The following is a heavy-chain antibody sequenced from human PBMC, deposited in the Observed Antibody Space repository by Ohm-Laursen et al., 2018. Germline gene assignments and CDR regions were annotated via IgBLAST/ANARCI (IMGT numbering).Heavy chain of an antibody. CDR1: GFTFSNAW. CDR2: IKTKTDGGTT. D-gene: IGHD6-19*01. Sequence: SLRLSCAASGFTFSNAWMNWVRQAPGKGLEWVGRIKTKTDGGTTDYAAPVKGRFTISRDDSKNTLCLQMNSLKIEDTAVYYCTSRLPIAVAAAAQYFDLWGRGTLVTVSS. J-gene: IGHJ2*01. V-gene: IGHV3-15*01. CDR3: TSRLPIAVAAAAQYFDL.